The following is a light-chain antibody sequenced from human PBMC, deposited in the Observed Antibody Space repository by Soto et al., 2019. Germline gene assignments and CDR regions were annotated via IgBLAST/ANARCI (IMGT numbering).Light chain of an antibody. CDR3: LLTYSGARV. CDR2: DTN. V-gene: IGLV7-46*01. CDR1: TGAVTTDHF. Sequence: QTVVTQEPSLTVSPGGTVTLTCGSSTGAVTTDHFPYWFQQKPGQAPRTLIYDTNNKYSWTPARFSGSLLGDKAALTLSGAQPEDEADYYCLLTYSGARVFGGGTKVTVL. J-gene: IGLJ3*02.